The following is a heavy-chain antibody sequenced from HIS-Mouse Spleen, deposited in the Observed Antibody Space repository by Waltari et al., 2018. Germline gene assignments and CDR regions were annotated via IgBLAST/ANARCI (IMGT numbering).Heavy chain of an antibody. V-gene: IGHV3-11*01. Sequence: QVQLVESGGGLVKPGGSLRLSCAASGFTFSDYSMSWIRQAPGKGLEWVSYISSSGSTIYYADSVKGRFTISRDNAKNSLYLQMNSLRAEDTAVYYCARDSVIQGPFYSYGYYFDYWGQGTLVTVSS. D-gene: IGHD5-18*01. CDR2: ISSSGSTI. CDR1: GFTFSDYS. CDR3: ARDSVIQGPFYSYGYYFDY. J-gene: IGHJ4*02.